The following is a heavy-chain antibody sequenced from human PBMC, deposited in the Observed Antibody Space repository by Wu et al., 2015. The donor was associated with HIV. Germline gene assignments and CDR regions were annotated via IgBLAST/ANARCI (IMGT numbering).Heavy chain of an antibody. CDR1: GYIFANSG. D-gene: IGHD1-26*01. Sequence: QVQLVQSGAEVKKPGASVKVSCKASGYIFANSGINWVRQATGQGLEWVGWMNPNTGNRGFAQKFQGRVTFTKNASISTAYMDLSSLTSADTGVYFCARGYLVSRGSRDYYMDVWGKGTTVTVFS. J-gene: IGHJ6*03. CDR3: ARGYLVSRGSRDYYMDV. CDR2: MNPNTGNR. V-gene: IGHV1-8*02.